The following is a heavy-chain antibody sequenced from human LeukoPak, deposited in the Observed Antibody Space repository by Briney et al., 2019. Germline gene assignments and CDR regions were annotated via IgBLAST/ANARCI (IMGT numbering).Heavy chain of an antibody. J-gene: IGHJ4*02. Sequence: AETLSLTCTLSGGSISSYYWIWIRQPPGKGLEWIGYIYYSESTNYNPSLKSRVTISVDTSKDQFSLRLSSVTAGDTAVYYCARGWWGIRGVITHLDYWGQGTLVTVSS. V-gene: IGHV4-59*12. CDR3: ARGWWGIRGVITHLDY. CDR1: GGSISSYY. D-gene: IGHD3-10*01. CDR2: IYYSEST.